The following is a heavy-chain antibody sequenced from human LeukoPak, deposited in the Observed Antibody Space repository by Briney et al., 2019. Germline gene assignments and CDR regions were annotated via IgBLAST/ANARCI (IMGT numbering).Heavy chain of an antibody. Sequence: ASVKVSCKASGYTFINYAINWGRQAPGQRPEWMGWINAGNGNTKYSQKFQGRVTITRGTSASTAYMELSSLRSEDTAVYYCARGPRAAADDYWGQGTLVTVSS. V-gene: IGHV1-3*01. J-gene: IGHJ4*02. D-gene: IGHD6-13*01. CDR2: INAGNGNT. CDR3: ARGPRAAADDY. CDR1: GYTFINYA.